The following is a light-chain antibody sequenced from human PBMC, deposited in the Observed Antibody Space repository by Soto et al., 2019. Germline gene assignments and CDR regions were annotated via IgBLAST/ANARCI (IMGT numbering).Light chain of an antibody. V-gene: IGKV1-9*01. Sequence: QLTQSPSSLSAAVGDIVTIAWRASQGIGSYLACYQQKPGEAPKLLIFAASTLQSGVPSRFSGSGSGTDFTLTISSLQAEDFATYYCQQYNSYSWTFGQGTKVDIK. CDR3: QQYNSYSWT. J-gene: IGKJ1*01. CDR2: AAS. CDR1: QGIGSY.